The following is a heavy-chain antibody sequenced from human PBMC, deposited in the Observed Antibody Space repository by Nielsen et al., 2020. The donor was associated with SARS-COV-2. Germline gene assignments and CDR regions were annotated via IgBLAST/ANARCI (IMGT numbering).Heavy chain of an antibody. CDR2: IWYDGSNK. CDR1: GFTFSSYG. J-gene: IGHJ6*02. CDR3: AKGTVPQQLESFRLFYGMDV. V-gene: IGHV3-33*06. D-gene: IGHD6-13*01. Sequence: GGSLRLSCAASGFTFSSYGMHWVRQAPGKGLEWVAVIWYDGSNKYYAGSVKGRFTISRDNSKNTLYLQMNSLRAEDTAVYYCAKGTVPQQLESFRLFYGMDVWGQGTTVTVSS.